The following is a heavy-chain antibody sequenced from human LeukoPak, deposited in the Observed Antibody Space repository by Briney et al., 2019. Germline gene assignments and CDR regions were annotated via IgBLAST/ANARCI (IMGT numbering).Heavy chain of an antibody. Sequence: PGGSLRLSCAASGFTFSSYSMNWVRQAPGKGLEWVSSISSSSSYIYYADSVKGRFTIPRDNAKNSLYLQMNSLRAEDTAVYYCAREKLSFFDSSGYFDYWGQGTLVTVSS. CDR3: AREKLSFFDSSGYFDY. CDR2: ISSSSSYI. J-gene: IGHJ4*02. V-gene: IGHV3-21*01. D-gene: IGHD3-22*01. CDR1: GFTFSSYS.